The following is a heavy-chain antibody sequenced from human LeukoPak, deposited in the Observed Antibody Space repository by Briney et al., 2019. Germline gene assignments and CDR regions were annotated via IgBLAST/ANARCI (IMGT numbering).Heavy chain of an antibody. CDR2: MNPKSGYT. CDR1: GYTFTNYD. CDR3: ARVTGSIDY. Sequence: ASVTVSCKASGYTFTNYDINWVRQAIGQGLEWMGWMNPKSGYTGYAQKFQGRVTMTRDTSISTAYMELGSLRSEDTAVYYCARVTGSIDYWGQGTLVTVSS. J-gene: IGHJ4*02. D-gene: IGHD1-26*01. V-gene: IGHV1-8*01.